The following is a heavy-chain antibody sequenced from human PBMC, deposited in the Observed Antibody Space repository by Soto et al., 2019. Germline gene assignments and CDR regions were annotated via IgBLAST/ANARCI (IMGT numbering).Heavy chain of an antibody. J-gene: IGHJ5*02. CDR2: IIPIFGTA. CDR3: ARDLGYCSSTSCLNWFDP. Sequence: SVKVCCEASGGTFSSYAISWVRQAPGQGLEWMGGIIPIFGTANYAQKFQGRVTITADESTSTAYMELSSLRSEDTAVYYCARDLGYCSSTSCLNWFDPWGQGTLVTVSS. V-gene: IGHV1-69*13. D-gene: IGHD2-2*01. CDR1: GGTFSSYA.